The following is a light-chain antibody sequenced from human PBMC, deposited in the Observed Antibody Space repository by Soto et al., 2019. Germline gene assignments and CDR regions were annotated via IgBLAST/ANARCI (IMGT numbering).Light chain of an antibody. CDR2: GAS. V-gene: IGKV3-20*01. CDR1: QSVGSSY. J-gene: IGKJ3*01. Sequence: EIVLTQSPGTLSLSPGERATLSCRASQSVGSSYLAWYQQKPGQAPRVLIYGASSRVTCIPDRFSGSGSGTDFTLTISRLEPEDFSVYYCQQYATSPFTFGPGTKVHIK. CDR3: QQYATSPFT.